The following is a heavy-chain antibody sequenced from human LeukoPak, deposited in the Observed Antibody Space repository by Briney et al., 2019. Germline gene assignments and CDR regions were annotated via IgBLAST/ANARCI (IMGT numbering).Heavy chain of an antibody. CDR1: GFTFSTYC. V-gene: IGHV3-7*01. CDR2: INQDGSEK. J-gene: IGHJ4*02. CDR3: ARADSGWSVYYNLDC. D-gene: IGHD3-3*01. Sequence: GGSLRLSCAASGFTFSTYCMTWVRQAPGKGLEWVANINQDGSEKYYVDSVKGRFTISRDNAKNSLYLQMNSLRAEDTAVYYCARADSGWSVYYNLDCWGQGTLVTVSS.